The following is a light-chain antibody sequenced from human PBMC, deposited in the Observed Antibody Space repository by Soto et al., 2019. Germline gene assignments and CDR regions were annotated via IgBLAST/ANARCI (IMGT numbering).Light chain of an antibody. J-gene: IGLJ2*01. V-gene: IGLV2-14*01. Sequence: QSVLTQPASVSGSPGQSITISCTGTSRDVGGYNYVSWHQQHPGKAPKVIITEVSNRASGISDRFSASKSCNTASLTISGLQAEDEADYYCSSYISRSGFVVFGGGTKLTVL. CDR2: EVS. CDR3: SSYISRSGFVV. CDR1: SRDVGGYNY.